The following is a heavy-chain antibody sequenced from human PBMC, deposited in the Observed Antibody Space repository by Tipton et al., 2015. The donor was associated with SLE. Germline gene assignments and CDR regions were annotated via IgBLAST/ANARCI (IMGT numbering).Heavy chain of an antibody. CDR3: ARAHEPGFDC. D-gene: IGHD1-14*01. Sequence: TLSLTCTVSGGSISSSSYYWGWIRQPPGKGLEWIGEINHSASTNYNPSLKSRVTISVDTSKNQFSLKLNSVTAADTAMYYCARAHEPGFDCWGQGTLVTVSS. CDR1: GGSISSSSYY. V-gene: IGHV4-39*07. J-gene: IGHJ4*02. CDR2: INHSAST.